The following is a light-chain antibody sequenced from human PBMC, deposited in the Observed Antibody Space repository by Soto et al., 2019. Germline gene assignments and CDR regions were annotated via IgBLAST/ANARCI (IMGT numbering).Light chain of an antibody. V-gene: IGKV2-28*01. CDR3: MQRVQTPLT. Sequence: DIVMTQSPLALLVTPGESASIACRSSQSLLHRNGYKYLDWYLQKPGQSPQLLIYLGSNRASGVPDRFSGRAPGTDFTLKISRVEAEDVGVYYCMQRVQTPLTFGGVTKVEIK. J-gene: IGKJ4*02. CDR1: QSLLHRNGYKY. CDR2: LGS.